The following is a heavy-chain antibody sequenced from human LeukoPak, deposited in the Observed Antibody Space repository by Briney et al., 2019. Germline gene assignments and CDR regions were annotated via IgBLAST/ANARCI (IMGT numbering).Heavy chain of an antibody. D-gene: IGHD3-16*01. J-gene: IGHJ4*02. V-gene: IGHV3-23*01. CDR1: GFTFSSYA. CDR3: ANNGARWRGGSYYFDY. Sequence: GGSLRLSCAASGFTFSSYAMSWVRQAPGKGLEWVLAISGGGGSTYYADSVKDRFTISRDNSKNTLYLQMNSLRAEDTAVYYCANNGARWRGGSYYFDYWGQGTLVTVSS. CDR2: ISGGGGST.